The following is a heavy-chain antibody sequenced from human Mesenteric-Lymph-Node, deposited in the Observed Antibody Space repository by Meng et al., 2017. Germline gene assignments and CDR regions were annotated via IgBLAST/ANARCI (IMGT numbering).Heavy chain of an antibody. Sequence: SETLSLTCAVSGGSLSSFYWSWIRQPAGKGLEWIGRIYTSGSTNYNPSLKSRVTISVDTSKNQFSLKLSSVTAADTAVYYCARAVVVPAAIYYYYYGMDVWGQGTTVTVSS. D-gene: IGHD2-2*02. CDR1: GGSLSSFY. J-gene: IGHJ6*02. CDR3: ARAVVVPAAIYYYYYGMDV. V-gene: IGHV4-4*07. CDR2: IYTSGST.